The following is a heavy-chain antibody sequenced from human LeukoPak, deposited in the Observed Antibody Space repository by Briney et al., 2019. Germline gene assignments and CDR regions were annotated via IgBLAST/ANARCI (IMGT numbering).Heavy chain of an antibody. CDR2: IIPIFGTA. CDR1: GGTFSSDA. Sequence: SVRVSCKASGGTFSSDAISWVRQAPGEGLEWMGGIIPIFGTANYAQKLPGKVPTTPDESTSTAYMDLSRLRSEDTAVSYCARSVIAPRGGAWYYFDYWGQGTLVTVSS. D-gene: IGHD2-21*01. V-gene: IGHV1-69*01. CDR3: ARSVIAPRGGAWYYFDY. J-gene: IGHJ4*02.